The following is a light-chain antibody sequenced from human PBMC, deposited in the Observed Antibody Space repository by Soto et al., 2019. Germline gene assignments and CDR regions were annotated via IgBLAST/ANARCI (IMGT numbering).Light chain of an antibody. J-gene: IGKJ5*01. CDR3: QYRSNWSPGT. CDR2: GAS. CDR1: QSVISN. V-gene: IGKV3-15*01. Sequence: EIVMTQSPATLSVSPGEGATLSCRASQSVISNLAWYQQKPGQAPRLLIYGASTRATGVPARFSGSGSGTEFTLTISSREPEDVAVYNCQYRSNWSPGTFGQGTRLEI.